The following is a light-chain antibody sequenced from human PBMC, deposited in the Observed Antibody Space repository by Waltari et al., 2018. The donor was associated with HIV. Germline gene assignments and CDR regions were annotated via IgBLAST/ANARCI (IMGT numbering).Light chain of an antibody. J-gene: IGLJ1*01. CDR3: AAWDDRLNAYV. Sequence: QSVLTQPPSSSGTPGQRVTISCSGSISTVGSTTVNWYQQVPGAAPKLLILNTDERPSGVPDRFSGSKSGTSASLAISGLQSEDEADYYCAAWDDRLNAYVFGTGTTVTVL. CDR1: ISTVGSTT. CDR2: NTD. V-gene: IGLV1-44*01.